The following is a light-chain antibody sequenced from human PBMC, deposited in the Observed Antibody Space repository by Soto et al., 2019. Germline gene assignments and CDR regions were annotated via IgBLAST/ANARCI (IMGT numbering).Light chain of an antibody. V-gene: IGKV3-11*01. J-gene: IGKJ5*01. CDR1: PSVTNF. CDR3: QQRNIWPPVT. CDR2: GAF. Sequence: EIVLTQSPATLSLSPGERATLSCRASPSVTNFLAWYQQQPGQAPRLLIYGAFNRATGIPARFSGSGSGTDFTLTISSLEPADSAIYYCQQRNIWPPVTFGQGTRLEIK.